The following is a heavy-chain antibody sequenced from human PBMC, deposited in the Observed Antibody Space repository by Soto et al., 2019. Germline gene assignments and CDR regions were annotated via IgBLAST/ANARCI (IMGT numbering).Heavy chain of an antibody. J-gene: IGHJ4*02. CDR3: VRDQLGGWTNFDY. V-gene: IGHV1-46*03. Sequence: QVQLVHSGAEVKKPGASVKVSCKASGYTFTTYYIHWVRQAPGHGLEWVGVINTNAATTAYAQNFRGRVTMTRDTSTSTVYMELSGLRSEDTAVYYCVRDQLGGWTNFDYWGQGTLVTVSS. CDR1: GYTFTTYY. CDR2: INTNAATT. D-gene: IGHD6-19*01.